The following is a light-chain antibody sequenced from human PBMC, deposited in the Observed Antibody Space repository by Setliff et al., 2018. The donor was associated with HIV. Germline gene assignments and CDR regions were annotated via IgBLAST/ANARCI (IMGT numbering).Light chain of an antibody. V-gene: IGLV1-40*01. CDR1: STNIGASYG. CDR2: DNT. J-gene: IGLJ1*01. CDR3: QSYDIRLSSYV. Sequence: SVSGAPGQRVTISCTGSSTNIGASYGVHWYQQFPGTAPKLLIYDNTNRPSGVPDRFSGSKSGTSASLAITGLQAEDEADYYCQSYDIRLSSYVFGAGTKVTVL.